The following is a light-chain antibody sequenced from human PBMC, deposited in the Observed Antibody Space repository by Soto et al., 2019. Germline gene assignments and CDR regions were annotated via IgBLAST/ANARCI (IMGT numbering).Light chain of an antibody. CDR1: EDISNY. CDR3: QQYDEFPFT. Sequence: DIQMTQSPSSLSASVGNRVTITCQASEDISNYLNWLQQRPGKAPKLLIYDASNLETGVPSRFSGSGSGTVFTFTISSLQPEDIATYYCQQYDEFPFTFGPGTKVDFK. CDR2: DAS. J-gene: IGKJ3*01. V-gene: IGKV1-33*01.